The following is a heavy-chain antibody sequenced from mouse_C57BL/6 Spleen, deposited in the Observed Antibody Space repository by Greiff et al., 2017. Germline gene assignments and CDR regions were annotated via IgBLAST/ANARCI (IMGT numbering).Heavy chain of an antibody. D-gene: IGHD2-4*01. Sequence: EVQLQQSGPELVKPGASVKISCKASGYTFTDYYMNWVQPSHGKSLEWIGDINPNNGGTSYNQKFKGKATLTVDKSSSTAYMELRSLTSEDSAVYYCARYYDYDDGFAYWGQGTLVTVSA. CDR1: GYTFTDYY. V-gene: IGHV1-26*01. CDR3: ARYYDYDDGFAY. CDR2: INPNNGGT. J-gene: IGHJ3*01.